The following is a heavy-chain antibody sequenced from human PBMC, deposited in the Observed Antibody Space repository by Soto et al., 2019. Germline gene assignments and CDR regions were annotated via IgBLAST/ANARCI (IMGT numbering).Heavy chain of an antibody. Sequence: GGSLRLSCSASGFTFSSYAMHWVRQAPGKGLEYVSAITSNGGSTFHADSVKDRFTISRDNSKNTLYLQMSSLRAEDTAVYYCGSSNSWYVDYWGQGTLVTVSS. D-gene: IGHD6-13*01. J-gene: IGHJ4*02. CDR1: GFTFSSYA. CDR2: ITSNGGST. V-gene: IGHV3-64D*08. CDR3: GSSNSWYVDY.